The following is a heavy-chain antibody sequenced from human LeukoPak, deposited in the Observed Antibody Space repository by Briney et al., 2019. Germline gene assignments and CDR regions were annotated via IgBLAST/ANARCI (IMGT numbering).Heavy chain of an antibody. V-gene: IGHV1-24*01. CDR1: GYTLTELS. CDR3: ARAYCTNGVCGVAFDP. J-gene: IGHJ5*02. Sequence: VASVKVSCKVSGYTLTELSMHWVRQAPGKGLEWMGGFDPEDGETIYAQKFQGRVTMTTDTSTSTAYMELRSLRSDDTAVYYCARAYCTNGVCGVAFDPWGQGTLVTVSS. D-gene: IGHD2-8*01. CDR2: FDPEDGET.